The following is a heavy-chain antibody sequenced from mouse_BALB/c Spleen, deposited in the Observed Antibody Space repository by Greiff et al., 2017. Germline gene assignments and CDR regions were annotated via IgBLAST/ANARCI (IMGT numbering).Heavy chain of an antibody. D-gene: IGHD2-5*01. CDR2: IHYSGST. V-gene: IGHV3-1*02. CDR1: GYSFTSGCS. CDR3: ARSEYSNYFDY. J-gene: IGHJ2*01. Sequence: EVKLMESGPDLVKPSQSLSLTCTVTGYSFTSGCSWHWIRQFRGNKLEWMGYIHYSGSTNYNPSLKSRISITRDTSKNQFFLQLNSVTTEDTATYYCARSEYSNYFDYWGQGTTLTVSS.